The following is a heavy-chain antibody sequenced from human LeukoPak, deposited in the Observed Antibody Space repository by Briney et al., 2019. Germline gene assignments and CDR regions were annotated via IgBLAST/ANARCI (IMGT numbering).Heavy chain of an antibody. CDR2: IYYSGST. CDR1: GVSISSYY. CDR3: ARDLALDAFDI. V-gene: IGHV4-59*01. J-gene: IGHJ3*02. Sequence: SETLSLTCTVSGVSISSYYWSWIRQPPGKGLEWIGYIYYSGSTNYNPSLKSRVTISVDTSKNQFSLKLSSVTAADTAVYYCARDLALDAFDIWGQGTMVTVSS.